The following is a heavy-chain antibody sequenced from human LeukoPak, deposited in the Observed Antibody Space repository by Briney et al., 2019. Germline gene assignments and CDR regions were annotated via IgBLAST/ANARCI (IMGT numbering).Heavy chain of an antibody. J-gene: IGHJ4*02. CDR2: IDTDGSST. V-gene: IGHV3-74*01. D-gene: IGHD5-12*01. CDR3: ARGWLGVDY. CDR1: GFTFSSYW. Sequence: GGSLRLSCAASGFTFSSYWMHWVRRVPGKGLEWVSRIDTDGSSTIYADSVKGRFTISRDNGKNTLYLQMNSLRAEDTAVYYCARGWLGVDYWGQGTLVTVSS.